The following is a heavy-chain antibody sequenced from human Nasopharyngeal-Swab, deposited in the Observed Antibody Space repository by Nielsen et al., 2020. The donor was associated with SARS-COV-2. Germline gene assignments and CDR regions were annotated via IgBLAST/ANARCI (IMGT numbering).Heavy chain of an antibody. CDR3: ARDGGVQLWSLRGYFDY. J-gene: IGHJ4*02. D-gene: IGHD5-18*01. V-gene: IGHV3-33*01. CDR1: GFTFSSYG. Sequence: GESLKISCAASGFTFSSYGMHWVRQAPGKGLEWVAVIWYDGSNKYYADSVKGRFTIPRDNSKNTLYLQMNSLRAEDTAVYYCARDGGVQLWSLRGYFDYWGQGTLVTVSS. CDR2: IWYDGSNK.